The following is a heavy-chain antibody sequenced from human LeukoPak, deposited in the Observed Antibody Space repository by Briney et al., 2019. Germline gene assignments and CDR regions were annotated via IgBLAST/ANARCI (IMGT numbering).Heavy chain of an antibody. CDR1: GYTFTSYG. D-gene: IGHD3-10*01. CDR3: ARGYGSGSYRVVPFDY. V-gene: IGHV1-69*13. Sequence: GASVKVSCKASGYTFTSYGISWVRQAPGQGLEWMGGIIPIFGTANYAQKFQGRVTITADESTSTAYMELSSLRSEDTAVYYCARGYGSGSYRVVPFDYWGQGTLVTVSS. J-gene: IGHJ4*02. CDR2: IIPIFGTA.